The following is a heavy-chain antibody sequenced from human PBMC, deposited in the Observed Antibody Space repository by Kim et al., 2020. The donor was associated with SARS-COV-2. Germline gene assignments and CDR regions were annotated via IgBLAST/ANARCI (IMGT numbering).Heavy chain of an antibody. CDR3: ARGRYSSSWYGMSDWFDP. V-gene: IGHV4-34*01. CDR2: INHSGST. J-gene: IGHJ5*02. Sequence: SETLSLTCAAYGGSFSGYYWSWIRQPPGKGLEWIGEINHSGSTNYNPSLKSRVTISVDTSKNQFSLKLSSVTAADTAVYYCARGRYSSSWYGMSDWFDP. CDR1: GGSFSGYY. D-gene: IGHD6-13*01.